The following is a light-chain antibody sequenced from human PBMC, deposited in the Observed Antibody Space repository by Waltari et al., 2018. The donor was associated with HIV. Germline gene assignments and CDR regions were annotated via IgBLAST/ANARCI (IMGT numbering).Light chain of an antibody. Sequence: QSVLTQPPSASGTPGQKVTISCSGGTANIGAHFVFWFQQVPGTAPKLLIYRDNLRHSGVPARFSGSKSGTSASLTISGLRSDDEAHYFCAVLDDTLGGGVFGGGTKLTVL. CDR3: AVLDDTLGGGV. CDR2: RDN. V-gene: IGLV1-47*01. CDR1: TANIGAHF. J-gene: IGLJ2*01.